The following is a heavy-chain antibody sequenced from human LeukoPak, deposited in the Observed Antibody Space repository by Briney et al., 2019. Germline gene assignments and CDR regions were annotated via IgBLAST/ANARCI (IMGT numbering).Heavy chain of an antibody. CDR3: ARLYSGYDWGDY. V-gene: IGHV1-8*01. CDR2: MNPNSGNI. D-gene: IGHD5-12*01. CDR1: GYTFTSYD. J-gene: IGHJ4*01. Sequence: GASVKVSCKASGYTFTSYDINWVRQATGQGGEWMGWMNPNSGNIGYAQKFQDRVTMTRNTSISTAYMELSSLRSEDTAVYYCARLYSGYDWGDYWVQGTLVTVSS.